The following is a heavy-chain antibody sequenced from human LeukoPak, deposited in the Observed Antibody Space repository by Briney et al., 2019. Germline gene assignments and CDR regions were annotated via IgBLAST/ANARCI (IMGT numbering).Heavy chain of an antibody. CDR3: GRARNDYDSNGFSVLDY. Sequence: GGSLRLSCAASGFTFSRFWMHWVRQAPGKGLVWVSRINTDASNTIYADSVKGRFTISRDNSKNTLYLQMNSLRAEDTALYYCGRARNDYDSNGFSVLDYWGQGTLVTVSS. CDR2: INTDASNT. V-gene: IGHV3-74*01. J-gene: IGHJ4*02. CDR1: GFTFSRFW. D-gene: IGHD3-22*01.